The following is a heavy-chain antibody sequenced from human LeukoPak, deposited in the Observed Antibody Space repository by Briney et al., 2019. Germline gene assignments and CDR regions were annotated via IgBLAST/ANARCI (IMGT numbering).Heavy chain of an antibody. D-gene: IGHD3-10*01. V-gene: IGHV4-59*12. CDR2: IYYSGST. J-gene: IGHJ5*02. CDR3: ARRDYYGSGSYFRNKYNWFDP. Sequence: SETLSLTCTVSGGSISSYYWSWIRQPPGKGLEWIGYIYYSGSTNYKPSLKSRVTISVDTSKNQFSLKLSSVTAADTAVYYCARRDYYGSGSYFRNKYNWFDPWGQGTLVTVSS. CDR1: GGSISSYY.